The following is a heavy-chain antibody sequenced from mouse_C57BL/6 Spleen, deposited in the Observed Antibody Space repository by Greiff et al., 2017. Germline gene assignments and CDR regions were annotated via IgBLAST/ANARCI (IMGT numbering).Heavy chain of an antibody. CDR2: FYPGSGSI. CDR3: ARHEIDPNDYGSSYYFDY. V-gene: IGHV1-62-2*01. CDR1: GYTFTEYT. Sequence: QVQLKQSGAELVKPGASVKLSCKASGYTFTEYTIHWVKQRSGQGLEWIGWFYPGSGSIKYNEKFKDKATLTADKSSSTVYMELSRLTSEDSAVYFCARHEIDPNDYGSSYYFDYWGQGTTLTVSS. J-gene: IGHJ2*01. D-gene: IGHD1-1*01.